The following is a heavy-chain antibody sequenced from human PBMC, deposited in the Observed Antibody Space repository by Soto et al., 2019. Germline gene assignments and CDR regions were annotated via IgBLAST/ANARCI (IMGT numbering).Heavy chain of an antibody. Sequence: PGGSLRLSCAASGFTFSSYAMSWVRQAPGKGLEWVSAISGSGGSTYYADSVKGRFTISRDNSKNTLYLQMNSLRAEDTAVYYCAKERGFGYSGRGLFDYWGQGTLVTVSS. CDR1: GFTFSSYA. V-gene: IGHV3-23*01. J-gene: IGHJ4*02. D-gene: IGHD1-26*01. CDR2: ISGSGGST. CDR3: AKERGFGYSGRGLFDY.